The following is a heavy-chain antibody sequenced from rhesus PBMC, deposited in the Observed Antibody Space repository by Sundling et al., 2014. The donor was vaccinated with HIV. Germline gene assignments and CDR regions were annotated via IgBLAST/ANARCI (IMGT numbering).Heavy chain of an antibody. D-gene: IGHD3-9*01. CDR2: INSDGGKT. CDR1: GFIFSSYG. CDR3: AKDPFDDYGFSYFDY. J-gene: IGHJ4*01. V-gene: IGHV3S42*01. Sequence: EVQLVETGGGLVQPGGSLKLSCAASGFIFSSYGMTWVRQTPGKGLEWVSTINSDGGKTYYADSVKGRFTISRDNSKNTLSLQINSLRAEDTAVYYCAKDPFDDYGFSYFDYWGQGVLVTVSS.